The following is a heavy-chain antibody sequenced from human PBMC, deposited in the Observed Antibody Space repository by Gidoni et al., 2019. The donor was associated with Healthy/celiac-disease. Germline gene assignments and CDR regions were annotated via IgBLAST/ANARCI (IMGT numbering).Heavy chain of an antibody. V-gene: IGHV4-34*01. CDR2: INHSGST. J-gene: IGHJ6*02. CDR1: GGSFSGYY. Sequence: QVQLQQWGAGLLTPSETLSLTCAFYGGSFSGYYWIWIRQPPGKGLEWIGEINHSGSTNYNPSLKSRVTISVDTSKNQFSLKLSSVTAADTAVYYCARGGYCTNGVCYTDYYGMDVWGQGTTVTVSS. D-gene: IGHD2-8*01. CDR3: ARGGYCTNGVCYTDYYGMDV.